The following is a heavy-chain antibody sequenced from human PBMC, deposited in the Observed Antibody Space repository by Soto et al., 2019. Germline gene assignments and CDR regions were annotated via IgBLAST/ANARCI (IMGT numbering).Heavy chain of an antibody. Sequence: QVQLVESGGGVVQPGRSLGLSCAASGFTFSSYAMHWVRQAPGKGLEWVAVISYDGSNKYYADSVKGRFTISRDNSKNTLYLQMNSLRAEDTAVYYCARDSGEGDGYNSWNFAFDIWGQGTMVTVSS. CDR1: GFTFSSYA. V-gene: IGHV3-30-3*01. D-gene: IGHD5-12*01. CDR3: ARDSGEGDGYNSWNFAFDI. J-gene: IGHJ3*02. CDR2: ISYDGSNK.